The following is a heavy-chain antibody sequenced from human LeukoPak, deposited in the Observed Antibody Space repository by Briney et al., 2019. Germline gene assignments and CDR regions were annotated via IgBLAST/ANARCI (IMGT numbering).Heavy chain of an antibody. D-gene: IGHD6-19*01. CDR2: INTDGSTT. Sequence: GGSLRLSCATSGFTFSSYWMHWVRQAPGKGLVWVSRINTDGSTTSYADSVRGRFTISRDNAKNTLYLQMNSLRAEETAVYYCARDLGVAALDNWSQGTLVTVSS. CDR3: ARDLGVAALDN. J-gene: IGHJ4*02. CDR1: GFTFSSYW. V-gene: IGHV3-74*01.